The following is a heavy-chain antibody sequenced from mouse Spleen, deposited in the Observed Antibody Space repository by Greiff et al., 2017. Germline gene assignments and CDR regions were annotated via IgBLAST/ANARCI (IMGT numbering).Heavy chain of an antibody. CDR1: GYAFTNYL. D-gene: IGHD2-3*01. V-gene: IGHV1-54*01. CDR2: INPGSGGT. J-gene: IGHJ2*01. Sequence: QVQLQQSGAELVRPGTSVKVSCKASGYAFTNYLIEWVKQRPGQGLEWIGVINPGSGGTNYNEKFKGKATLTADKSSSTAYMQLSSLTSEDSAVYFCARSLGLVYDGYSDYCDYWGQGTTLTVSS. CDR3: ARSLGLVYDGYSDYCDY.